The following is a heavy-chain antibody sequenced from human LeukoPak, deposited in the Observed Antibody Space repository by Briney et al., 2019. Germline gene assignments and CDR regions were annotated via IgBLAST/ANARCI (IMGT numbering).Heavy chain of an antibody. J-gene: IGHJ4*02. V-gene: IGHV1-2*02. CDR1: GYTFTGYY. CDR2: INPNSGGT. Sequence: ASVKVSCKASGYTFTGYYMHWVRQAPGQGLEWMGWINPNSGGTNYAQKFQGRVTMTRDTSISTAYMELSRLRSDDTAVYYCARVLAVAGLYYFDYWGQGTLVTVSS. D-gene: IGHD6-19*01. CDR3: ARVLAVAGLYYFDY.